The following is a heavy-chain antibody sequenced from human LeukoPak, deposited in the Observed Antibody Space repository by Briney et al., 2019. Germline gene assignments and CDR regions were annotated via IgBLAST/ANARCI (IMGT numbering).Heavy chain of an antibody. CDR2: ISSSSSYI. CDR1: GFTFSSYT. Sequence: GGSLRLSCAASGFTFSSYTMNWVRQAPGKGLEWVSPISSSSSYIYYADSVRGRFTISRDNAKNSLYLQMNSLRAEDTAVYYCAKVWFGELLYDYWGQGTLVTVSS. CDR3: AKVWFGELLYDY. J-gene: IGHJ4*02. D-gene: IGHD3-10*01. V-gene: IGHV3-21*01.